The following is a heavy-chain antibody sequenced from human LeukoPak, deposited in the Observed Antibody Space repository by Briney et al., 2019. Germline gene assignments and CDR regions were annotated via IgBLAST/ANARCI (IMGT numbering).Heavy chain of an antibody. CDR2: ISYSGST. Sequence: SETLSLTCTVSGGSISSYYWSWIRQPPGKGLEWIGYISYSGSTNYNPSLKSRVTISVDTSKSQFSLKLNSVTAADTAVYYRARYDGLSSSWYYYFDYWGQGTLVTVSS. CDR1: GGSISSYY. J-gene: IGHJ4*02. D-gene: IGHD6-13*01. V-gene: IGHV4-59*01. CDR3: ARYDGLSSSWYYYFDY.